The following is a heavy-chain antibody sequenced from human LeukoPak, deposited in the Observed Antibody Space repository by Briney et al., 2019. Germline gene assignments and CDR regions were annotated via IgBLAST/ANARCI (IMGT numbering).Heavy chain of an antibody. J-gene: IGHJ5*02. CDR3: ARGCSGDRCYLKEDKWFDL. D-gene: IGHD2-15*01. V-gene: IGHV1-69*05. Sequence: GSSVKVSCKASGGTFSNYVITGVRQAPGQGLEWMGRIIPLFRTADYAQRLRGRVTITTDESTSTAYMELSSLRSEDTALYYCARGCSGDRCYLKEDKWFDLWGQGTLVTVFS. CDR1: GGTFSNYV. CDR2: IIPLFRTA.